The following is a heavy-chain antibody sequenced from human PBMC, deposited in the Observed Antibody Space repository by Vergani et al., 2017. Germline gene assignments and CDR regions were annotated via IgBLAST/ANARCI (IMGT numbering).Heavy chain of an antibody. Sequence: QLQLQESGPGLVKPSATLSLTCSVSGASIRSSNYYWGWIRQPPGKGLEWIASIYYSGSTYYNPSLKSRVTISVYTSKNQFSLKLSSVTAADTAVYFCARHSTVEWLVKLGWIVHWGQGSLVTVSS. CDR3: ARHSTVEWLVKLGWIVH. V-gene: IGHV4-39*01. CDR1: GASIRSSNYY. CDR2: IYYSGST. J-gene: IGHJ5*02. D-gene: IGHD6-19*01.